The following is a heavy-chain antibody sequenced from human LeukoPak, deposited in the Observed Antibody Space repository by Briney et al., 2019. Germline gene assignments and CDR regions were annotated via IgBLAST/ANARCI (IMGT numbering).Heavy chain of an antibody. Sequence: ASVKVSCKASGYTFTGYYMHWVRQATGQGLEWMGWINPNSGGTNYAQKFQGRVTMTRDTSISTAYMELSRLRSDDTAVYYCARDLVYYDSSGYPDYWDQGTLVTVSS. V-gene: IGHV1-2*02. CDR3: ARDLVYYDSSGYPDY. CDR1: GYTFTGYY. CDR2: INPNSGGT. D-gene: IGHD3-22*01. J-gene: IGHJ4*02.